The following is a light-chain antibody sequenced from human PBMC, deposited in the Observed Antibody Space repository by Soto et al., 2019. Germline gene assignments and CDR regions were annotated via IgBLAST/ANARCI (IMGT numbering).Light chain of an antibody. CDR2: GAS. Sequence: ELVMTQSPGTLSVSPVESASLSCRASQSISNNLVWYQQKPGQAPRLLIYGASTRATGIPDRFSGSGSGTDFTLTISRLEPEDFAVYYGQQYGSSLITSGQGTRLEN. V-gene: IGKV3-20*01. J-gene: IGKJ5*01. CDR3: QQYGSSLIT. CDR1: QSISNN.